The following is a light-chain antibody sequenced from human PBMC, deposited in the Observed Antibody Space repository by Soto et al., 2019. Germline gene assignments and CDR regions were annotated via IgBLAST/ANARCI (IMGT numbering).Light chain of an antibody. CDR1: QSISSY. CDR3: QHSYKTPRT. CDR2: GAS. V-gene: IGKV1-39*01. J-gene: IGKJ1*01. Sequence: DIQMTQSPSSLSASVGDRVTITCRASQSISSYLNWYQQNPGKAPKLLIYGASNLQSGVPSRFSGDGSGTDFPLTISSLQPEDFATYYCQHSYKTPRTFGQGTKVDIK.